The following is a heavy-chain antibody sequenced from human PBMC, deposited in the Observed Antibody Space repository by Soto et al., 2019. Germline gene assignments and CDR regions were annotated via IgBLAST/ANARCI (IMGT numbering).Heavy chain of an antibody. CDR3: ARELEQQLLRSKDDWFDP. J-gene: IGHJ5*02. V-gene: IGHV4-34*01. D-gene: IGHD6-13*01. CDR2: INHSGST. CDR1: GGSFSGYY. Sequence: PSETLSLTCAVYGGSFSGYYWSWIRQPPGKGLEWIGEINHSGSTNYNPSLKSRVIISVDTSKNQFSLKLSSVTAADTAVYYCARELEQQLLRSKDDWFDPWGQGTLVTVSS.